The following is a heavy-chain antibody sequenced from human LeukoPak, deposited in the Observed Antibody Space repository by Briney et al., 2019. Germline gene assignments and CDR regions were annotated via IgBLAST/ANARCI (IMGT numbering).Heavy chain of an antibody. D-gene: IGHD1-1*01. CDR3: ARNAAYNLDY. J-gene: IGHJ4*02. V-gene: IGHV4-4*02. CDR1: GGSISNGYW. CDR2: IYHSGST. Sequence: NPSETLSLTCAVSGGSISNGYWWSWVCQPPGKGLEWIGEIYHSGSTNYNPSLKSRVTISVDKSKNLFSLNLNSINAADTAVYYCARNAAYNLDYWGQGTLVTVSS.